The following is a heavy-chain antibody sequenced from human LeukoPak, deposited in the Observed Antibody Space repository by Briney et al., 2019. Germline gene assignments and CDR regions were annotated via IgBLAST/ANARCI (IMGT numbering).Heavy chain of an antibody. D-gene: IGHD3-10*01. V-gene: IGHV4-34*01. CDR2: INHSGST. Sequence: SETLSLTCAVYGGSFSGYYWSCIPHPPGKGLEWSGEINHSGSTNYNPSLKSRVTISVDTSKNQFSLKLSSVTAADTAVYYCARGLHYYGSGSYYYYGMDVWGKGTTVTVSS. J-gene: IGHJ6*04. CDR1: GGSFSGYY. CDR3: ARGLHYYGSGSYYYYGMDV.